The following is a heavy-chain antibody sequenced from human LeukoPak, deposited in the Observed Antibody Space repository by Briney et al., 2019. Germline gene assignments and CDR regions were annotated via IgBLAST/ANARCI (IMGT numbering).Heavy chain of an antibody. CDR1: GGSISSYY. Sequence: SETLSLTCTVSGGSISSYYWGWVRQPPGKGLEWIGSVYYSGGTYYNPSLESRLTISVDTSNNRFSLKLKSVTAADTAVFHCARVTTGSTTLDSWGQGILVTVSS. CDR2: VYYSGGT. V-gene: IGHV4-39*02. D-gene: IGHD1-1*01. J-gene: IGHJ5*01. CDR3: ARVTTGSTTLDS.